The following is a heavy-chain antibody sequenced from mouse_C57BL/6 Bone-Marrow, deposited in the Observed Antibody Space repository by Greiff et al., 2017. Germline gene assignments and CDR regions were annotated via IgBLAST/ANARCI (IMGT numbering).Heavy chain of an antibody. V-gene: IGHV1-55*01. J-gene: IGHJ1*03. D-gene: IGHD2-3*01. Sequence: QVQLQQPGAELVKPGASVKMSCKASGYTFTSYWITWVKQRPGQGLEWIGDIYPGSGSTNYNEKFKSKATLTVDTSSSTAYMQLSSRTSEDSAVYYCARDGPWYVDVWGTGTTVTVSS. CDR1: GYTFTSYW. CDR3: ARDGPWYVDV. CDR2: IYPGSGST.